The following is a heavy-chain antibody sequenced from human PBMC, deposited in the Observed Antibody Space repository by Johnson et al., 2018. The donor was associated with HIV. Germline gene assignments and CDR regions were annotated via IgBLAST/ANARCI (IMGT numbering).Heavy chain of an antibody. CDR2: IGTAGDT. V-gene: IGHV3-13*01. D-gene: IGHD5-24*01. J-gene: IGHJ3*02. Sequence: VQLMESGGGLVQPGGSLRLSCAASGFTFSSYDMHWVRQATGKGLEWVSAIGTAGDTYYPGPVKGRFTISRENAKNSLYLQRTSLRAGDTAVYYCARACRDGYTCDAFDIWGQGTMVTVSS. CDR1: GFTFSSYD. CDR3: ARACRDGYTCDAFDI.